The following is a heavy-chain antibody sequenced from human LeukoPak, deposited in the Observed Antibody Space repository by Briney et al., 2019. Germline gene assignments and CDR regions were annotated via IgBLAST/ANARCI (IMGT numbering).Heavy chain of an antibody. J-gene: IGHJ4*02. Sequence: GESLKISCKGSGYTFTNYWIGWVRQMPGKGLEWMGIIYPGNSDTRYSPSFQGRVTISADKSINTAYLQWSSLKASDTAIYYCARHGPLKMATTDIDYWGQGTLVTVSS. CDR3: ARHGPLKMATTDIDY. CDR1: GYTFTNYW. D-gene: IGHD5-24*01. CDR2: IYPGNSDT. V-gene: IGHV5-51*01.